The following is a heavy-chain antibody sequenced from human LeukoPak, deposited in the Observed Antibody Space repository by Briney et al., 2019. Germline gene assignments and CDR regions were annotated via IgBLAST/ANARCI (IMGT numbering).Heavy chain of an antibody. J-gene: IGHJ4*02. D-gene: IGHD2-2*01. CDR2: IRYDGSNK. V-gene: IGHV3-30*02. Sequence: GGSLRLSCAASGFSFSNYGMNWVRQAPGKGLEWVAFIRYDGSNKYYADSVKGRFTISRDNSKNTLCLLMNSLRAEDTAVYYCAKDYCSSTSCYATYWGQGTLVTVSS. CDR1: GFSFSNYG. CDR3: AKDYCSSTSCYATY.